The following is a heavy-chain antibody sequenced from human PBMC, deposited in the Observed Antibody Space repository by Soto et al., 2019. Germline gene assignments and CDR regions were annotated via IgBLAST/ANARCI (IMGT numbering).Heavy chain of an antibody. CDR1: GFIFRNYA. Sequence: PGVSLRLSCAASGFIFRNYAIHWVRQAPGKGLEWVAVISRDGSHKYYLDSVKGRFTISRDNSKDTVNLLMNSLRDDDSAMYYCARSRNSAVADSFDFWGQGTLVTVSS. CDR3: ARSRNSAVADSFDF. V-gene: IGHV3-30*04. D-gene: IGHD1-26*01. CDR2: ISRDGSHK. J-gene: IGHJ4*02.